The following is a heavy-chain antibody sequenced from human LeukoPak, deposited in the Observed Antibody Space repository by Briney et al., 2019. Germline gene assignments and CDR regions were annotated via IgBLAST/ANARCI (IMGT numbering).Heavy chain of an antibody. J-gene: IGHJ5*02. CDR1: GYSFTSYW. D-gene: IGHD3-10*01. CDR3: ARHAVGYYGSETDNWFDP. V-gene: IGHV5-51*01. Sequence: GESLKISCKGSGYSFTSYWIGWVRQMLGKGLKWMGIIYPGDSDARYSPSFQGQVTISADKSISTAYLQWSSLKASDTAMYYCARHAVGYYGSETDNWFDPWGQGTLVTVSS. CDR2: IYPGDSDA.